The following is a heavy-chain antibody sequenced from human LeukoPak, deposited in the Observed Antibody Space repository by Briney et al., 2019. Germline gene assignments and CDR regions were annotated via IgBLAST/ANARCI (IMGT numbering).Heavy chain of an antibody. D-gene: IGHD2-21*01. V-gene: IGHV3-74*01. CDR1: GFTFSSYW. Sequence: GGSLRLSCAASGFTFSSYWMHWVRQAPGKGLVRVSRINSDGSSTSYADSVEGRFTISRGNAKNTLYLQMNSLRAEDTAVYYCATLAYCGGDCYSGAFDIWGQGTMVTVSS. J-gene: IGHJ3*02. CDR3: ATLAYCGGDCYSGAFDI. CDR2: INSDGSST.